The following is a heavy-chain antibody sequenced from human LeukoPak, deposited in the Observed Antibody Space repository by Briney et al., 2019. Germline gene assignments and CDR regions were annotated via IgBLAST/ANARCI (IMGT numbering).Heavy chain of an antibody. V-gene: IGHV1-8*01. CDR1: GYTFTSYD. CDR2: MNPNSGNT. CDR3: ARGSIRVLGHYYYYGMDV. J-gene: IGHJ6*02. Sequence: ASVKVSCKASGYTFTSYDINWVRQATGQGLEWMGWMNPNSGNTGYAQKFQGRVTMTRNTSISTAYKELSSLSSEDTAVYYCARGSIRVLGHYYYYGMDVWGQGTTVTVSS. D-gene: IGHD2-8*02.